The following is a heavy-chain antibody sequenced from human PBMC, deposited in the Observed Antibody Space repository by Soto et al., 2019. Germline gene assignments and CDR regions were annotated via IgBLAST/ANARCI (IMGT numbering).Heavy chain of an antibody. Sequence: GGSLRLSCAASGFTVSSNYMSWVRQAPGKGLEWVSVIYSGGSTYYADSVKGRFTISRHNSKNTLYLQMNSLRAEDTAVYYCASHYNRAAGTNAFDIWGQGTMVTVSS. CDR3: ASHYNRAAGTNAFDI. CDR2: IYSGGST. D-gene: IGHD6-13*01. CDR1: GFTVSSNY. V-gene: IGHV3-53*04. J-gene: IGHJ3*02.